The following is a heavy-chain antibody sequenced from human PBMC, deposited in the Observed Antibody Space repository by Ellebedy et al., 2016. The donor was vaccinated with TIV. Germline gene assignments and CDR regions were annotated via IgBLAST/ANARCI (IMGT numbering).Heavy chain of an antibody. J-gene: IGHJ4*02. CDR1: GASISRYS. CDR3: AGTIAATSGGFDS. CDR2: IYYSGST. V-gene: IGHV4-59*08. Sequence: SETLSLXCTVSGASISRYSWTWIRQPPGKGLEWIGYIYYSGSTNYNPSLKSRVSISADTSKNQFSLKLTSMTAADTAVYYCAGTIAATSGGFDSWGQGALVTVSS. D-gene: IGHD6-25*01.